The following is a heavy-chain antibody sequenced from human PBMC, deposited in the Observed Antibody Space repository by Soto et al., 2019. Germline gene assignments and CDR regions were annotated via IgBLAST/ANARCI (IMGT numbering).Heavy chain of an antibody. V-gene: IGHV4-4*07. Sequence: SETLSLTCTVPDGSINTFYWGWVRQPAGKGLEWIGRIFSSGSTSFNPSLESRVAMSVDTSKNHFSLNLSSVTAADTAVYYCARGGYYDCSGPTEYWGQGTLVTVSS. D-gene: IGHD3-22*01. CDR1: DGSINTFY. CDR2: IFSSGST. CDR3: ARGGYYDCSGPTEY. J-gene: IGHJ4*02.